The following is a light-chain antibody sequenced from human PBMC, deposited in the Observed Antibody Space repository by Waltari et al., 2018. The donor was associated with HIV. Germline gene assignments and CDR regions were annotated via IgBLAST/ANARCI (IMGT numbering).Light chain of an antibody. CDR2: EVT. Sequence: QSALTQPPSASGSPGQSVTLSCTGTNRDIGTYDYVSWYQQHPGKAPKLVIAEVTKRPSGVSDRCAGSKSGNTAFLTVSGLQAEDEADYYCSSFANRDGFYVLFGGGTRLTVL. CDR3: SSFANRDGFYVL. CDR1: NRDIGTYDY. V-gene: IGLV2-8*01. J-gene: IGLJ2*01.